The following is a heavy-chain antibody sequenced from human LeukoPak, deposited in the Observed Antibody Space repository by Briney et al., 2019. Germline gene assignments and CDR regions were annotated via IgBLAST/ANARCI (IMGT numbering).Heavy chain of an antibody. D-gene: IGHD3-22*01. J-gene: IGHJ4*02. CDR1: GFTFSSYG. Sequence: PGGSLRLSCAVSGFTFSSYGMNWVRQAPGQGLEWVSYISSGSRTIYYADSVKGRFTISRDNSKNTLYLQMNSLRADDTAVYYCARGSPRASSGYYYYFDYWGQGTLATVSS. CDR2: ISSGSRTI. V-gene: IGHV3-48*01. CDR3: ARGSPRASSGYYYYFDY.